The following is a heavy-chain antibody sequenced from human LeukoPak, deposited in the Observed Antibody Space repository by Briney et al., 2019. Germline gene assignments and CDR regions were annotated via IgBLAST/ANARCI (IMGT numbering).Heavy chain of an antibody. CDR2: IYNSGST. V-gene: IGHV3-66*01. Sequence: GGSLRLSCAASGFTVSSNYMDWVRQAPGKGLEWVSVIYNSGSTYYADSVEGRFTISRDNSNNTLYLQMNSLRAEDTAVYYCARDRAAGYADAFDIWGQGTMVTVSS. CDR3: ARDRAAGYADAFDI. J-gene: IGHJ3*02. CDR1: GFTVSSNY. D-gene: IGHD6-25*01.